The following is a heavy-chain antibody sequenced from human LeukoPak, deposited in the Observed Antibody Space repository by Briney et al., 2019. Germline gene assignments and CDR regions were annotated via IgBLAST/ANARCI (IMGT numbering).Heavy chain of an antibody. CDR1: GFTYSSYW. CDR3: ASDRVFYGLDV. J-gene: IGHJ6*02. CDR2: IKSDGSET. V-gene: IGHV3-74*01. Sequence: GGSLRLSCAASGFTYSSYWMHWVRQAPGKGLMWVSRIKSDGSETSYADSVKGRFTISRDNARNTLYLQMNSLRPEDTAIYYCASDRVFYGLDVWGQGTTVTVSS.